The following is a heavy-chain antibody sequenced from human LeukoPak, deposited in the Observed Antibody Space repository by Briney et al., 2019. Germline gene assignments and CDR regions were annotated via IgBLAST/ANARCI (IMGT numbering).Heavy chain of an antibody. J-gene: IGHJ4*02. CDR2: MNPNSGNT. CDR3: ARGKWGGSSWDGVGYYFDY. D-gene: IGHD6-13*01. V-gene: IGHV1-8*01. Sequence: ASVKVSCKASGYTFTSYDINWVRQATGQGLEWMGWMNPNSGNTGYAQKFQGRVTMTRNTSISTAYMELSSLRSEDTAVYYCARGKWGGSSWDGVGYYFDYWGQGTLVTVSS. CDR1: GYTFTSYD.